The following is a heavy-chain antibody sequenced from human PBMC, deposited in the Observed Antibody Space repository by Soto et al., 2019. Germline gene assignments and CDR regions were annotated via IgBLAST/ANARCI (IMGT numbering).Heavy chain of an antibody. V-gene: IGHV1-18*01. J-gene: IGHJ6*01. D-gene: IGHD2-15*01. CDR1: GYTFTSYG. CDR2: ISAYNGNT. Sequence: ASVKVSCKACGYTFTSYGISWVRQAPGQGLEWMGWISAYNGNTNYAQKLQGRVTMTTDTSTSTAYMELRSLRSDDTAVYYCARDPLGGGYCSGSSCYSFLSYYGMDVLCQGTTIVVS. CDR3: ARDPLGGGYCSGSSCYSFLSYYGMDV.